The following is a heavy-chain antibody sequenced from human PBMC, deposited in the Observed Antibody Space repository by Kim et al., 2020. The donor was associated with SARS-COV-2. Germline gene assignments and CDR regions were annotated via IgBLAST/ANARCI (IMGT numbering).Heavy chain of an antibody. J-gene: IGHJ4*02. D-gene: IGHD5-18*01. CDR3: ARGLASWIQLWLQGFDY. CDR2: INHSGST. Sequence: SETLSLTCAVYGGSFSGYYWSWIRQPPGKGLEWIGEINHSGSTNYNPSLKSRVTISVDTSKNQFSLKLSSVTAADTAVYYCARGLASWIQLWLQGFDYWGQGTLVTVSS. V-gene: IGHV4-34*01. CDR1: GGSFSGYY.